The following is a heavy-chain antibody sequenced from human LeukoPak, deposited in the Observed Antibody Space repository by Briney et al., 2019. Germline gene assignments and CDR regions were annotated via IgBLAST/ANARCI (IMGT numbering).Heavy chain of an antibody. CDR2: IYHSGST. V-gene: IGHV4-38-2*02. CDR3: ARDRGVYSSSWFPYYYYYMDV. J-gene: IGHJ6*03. Sequence: PSETLSLTCTVSGYSISSGYYWGWIRQPPGKGLEWIGSIYHSGSTYYNPSLKSRVTISVDTSKNQFSLHLSSVTAADTAMYFCARDRGVYSSSWFPYYYYYMDVWGKGTTVTISS. CDR1: GYSISSGYY. D-gene: IGHD6-13*01.